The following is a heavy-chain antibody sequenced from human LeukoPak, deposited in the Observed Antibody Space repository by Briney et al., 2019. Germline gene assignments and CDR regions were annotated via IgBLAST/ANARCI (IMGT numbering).Heavy chain of an antibody. V-gene: IGHV1-2*02. Sequence: ASVKVSCKASGYTFTGYYMHWVRQAPGQGLEWMGWINPNSGGTNYAQKFQGRVTMTRDTSISTAYMELRSLRSDDTAVYYCARLPEVHGGDCYSKVGCYFDYWGQGTLVTVSS. CDR2: INPNSGGT. D-gene: IGHD2-21*01. J-gene: IGHJ4*02. CDR3: ARLPEVHGGDCYSKVGCYFDY. CDR1: GYTFTGYY.